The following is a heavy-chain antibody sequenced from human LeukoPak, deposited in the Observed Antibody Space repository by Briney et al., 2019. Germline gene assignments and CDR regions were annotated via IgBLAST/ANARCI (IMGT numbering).Heavy chain of an antibody. Sequence: PSETLSLTCTVSGASISSYYWSWIRQPPGKGLEWIGYIYYSGSTNYNPSLKSRVTISVDTSKNQFSLRLSSVTAADTAVYYCATGGDRDYWGQGTLVTVSS. CDR2: IYYSGST. D-gene: IGHD2-21*02. V-gene: IGHV4-59*01. CDR1: GASISSYY. J-gene: IGHJ4*02. CDR3: ATGGDRDY.